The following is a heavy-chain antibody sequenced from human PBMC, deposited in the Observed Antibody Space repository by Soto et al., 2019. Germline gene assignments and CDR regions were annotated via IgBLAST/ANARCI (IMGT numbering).Heavy chain of an antibody. Sequence: QVQLVESGGGVVQPGRSLRLSCAASGFTFSSYGMHWVRQAPGKGLGWVAVISYDGSNKYYADSVKGRFTISRDNSKNTLYLQMNSLRAEDTAVYYCAKASRDYGMDVWGQGTTVTVSS. V-gene: IGHV3-30*18. CDR1: GFTFSSYG. CDR2: ISYDGSNK. J-gene: IGHJ6*02. CDR3: AKASRDYGMDV. D-gene: IGHD2-2*01.